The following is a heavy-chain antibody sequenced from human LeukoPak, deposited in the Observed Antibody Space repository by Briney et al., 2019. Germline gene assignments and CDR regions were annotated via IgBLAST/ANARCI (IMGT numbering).Heavy chain of an antibody. D-gene: IGHD1-14*01. V-gene: IGHV1-69*13. Sequence: SVKVSCKASGGTFSSYAISWVRQAPGQGLEWMGGIIPIFGTANYAQKFQGRVTITADESTSTAYMELSSLRSEDTAVYYCARDRRRYDHYYYYMDVWGKGTTVTVSS. CDR2: IIPIFGTA. J-gene: IGHJ6*03. CDR3: ARDRRRYDHYYYYMDV. CDR1: GGTFSSYA.